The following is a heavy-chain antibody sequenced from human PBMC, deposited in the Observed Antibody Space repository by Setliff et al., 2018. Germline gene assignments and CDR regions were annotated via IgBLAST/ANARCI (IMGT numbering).Heavy chain of an antibody. Sequence: PGGSLRLSCAASGFTFSTFAMTWVRQAPGKRLEWVSTISGTGGNTYYADSVQGRFVISRDNSMNTLYLQMNSLRVEDTAVYYCAKDPNGDYVGAFDSWGHGTLVTVSS. CDR2: ISGTGGNT. CDR3: AKDPNGDYVGAFDS. CDR1: GFTFSTFA. J-gene: IGHJ5*01. V-gene: IGHV3-23*01. D-gene: IGHD4-17*01.